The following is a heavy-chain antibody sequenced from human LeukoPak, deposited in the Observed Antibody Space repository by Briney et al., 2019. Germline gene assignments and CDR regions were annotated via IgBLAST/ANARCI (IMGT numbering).Heavy chain of an antibody. J-gene: IGHJ4*02. CDR3: ARGGGLNYYDSSGYYSLFDY. D-gene: IGHD3-22*01. Sequence: SVTVSCKASGYTFTSYYMHWVRQAPGQGLEWMGIINPSGGSTSYAQKFQGRVTMTRDTSTSTVYMELSSLRSEDTAVYYCARGGGLNYYDSSGYYSLFDYWGQGTLVTVSS. CDR1: GYTFTSYY. V-gene: IGHV1-46*01. CDR2: INPSGGST.